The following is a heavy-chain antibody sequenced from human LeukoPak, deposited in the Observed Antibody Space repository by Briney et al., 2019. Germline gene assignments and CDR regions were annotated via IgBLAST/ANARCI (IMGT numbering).Heavy chain of an antibody. CDR3: ARGTSSWRGGSYFDY. J-gene: IGHJ4*02. V-gene: IGHV4-4*02. Sequence: SGTLSLTCTVSGDSINSLDLWSWVRQPPGKGLEWIGEMYLSGTTHSNPSLKSRVTISVDTSKNQFSLKLSSVTAADTAVYYCARGTSSWRGGSYFDYWGQGTLVTVSS. CDR2: MYLSGTT. D-gene: IGHD6-13*01. CDR1: GDSINSLDL.